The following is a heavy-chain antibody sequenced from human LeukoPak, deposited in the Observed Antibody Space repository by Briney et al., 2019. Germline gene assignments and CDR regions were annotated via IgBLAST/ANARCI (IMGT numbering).Heavy chain of an antibody. V-gene: IGHV3-30-3*01. J-gene: IGHJ4*02. D-gene: IGHD3-3*01. CDR3: ARDQASPYDLWSGSDLDY. CDR2: ISYDGSNK. Sequence: GGSLRLSCAASGFTFSSYAMHWVRQAPGKGLEWVAVISYDGSNKYYADSVKGRFTISRDNSKNTLYLQMNSLRAEDTAVYYCARDQASPYDLWSGSDLDYWGQGTLVTVSS. CDR1: GFTFSSYA.